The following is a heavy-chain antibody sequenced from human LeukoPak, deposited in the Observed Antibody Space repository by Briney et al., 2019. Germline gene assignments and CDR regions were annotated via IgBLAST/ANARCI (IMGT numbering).Heavy chain of an antibody. CDR1: GGSISNYY. CDR2: IYYTGAT. D-gene: IGHD6-19*01. CDR3: AKYGGSGWVIDY. Sequence: SETLSLTCTVSGGSISNYYWTWIGQPPGKGLEWIGYIYYTGATSYNPSLKSRVTISVDTSKNQFSLRLTSVTAADTAVYYCAKYGGSGWVIDYWGQGTLVTVSS. V-gene: IGHV4-59*08. J-gene: IGHJ4*02.